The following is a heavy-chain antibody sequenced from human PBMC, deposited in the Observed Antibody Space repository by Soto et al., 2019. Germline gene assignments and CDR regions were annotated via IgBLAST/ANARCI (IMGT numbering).Heavy chain of an antibody. V-gene: IGHV3-23*01. CDR2: ISGSGGST. CDR1: GFTFRNYA. D-gene: IGHD6-13*01. J-gene: IGHJ4*02. CDR3: AKGVDSSSWYPGYFDY. Sequence: EVQLLESGGDLVQPGGSLRLSCAASGFTFRNYAMSWVRQAPGSGLEWVSSISGSGGSTFYTNSVKGRFTISRDNFRNTLYLQMNSLRVEDAAVYYCAKGVDSSSWYPGYFDYWGQGTLVTVSS.